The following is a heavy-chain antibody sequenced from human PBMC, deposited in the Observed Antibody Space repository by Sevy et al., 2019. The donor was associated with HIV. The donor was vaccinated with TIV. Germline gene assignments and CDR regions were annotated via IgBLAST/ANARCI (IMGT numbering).Heavy chain of an antibody. D-gene: IGHD5-18*01. CDR2: IRSKANSYAT. CDR3: TRHRGYSYGRMTQNQNYYYYGMDV. V-gene: IGHV3-73*01. Sequence: GGSLRLSCAASGFTFSGSAMHWVRQASGKGLEWVGRIRSKANSYATAYAGSVKGRFTNSRDDSKNTGYLPMNSLKTEDTAVYYCTRHRGYSYGRMTQNQNYYYYGMDVWGQGTTVTVSS. J-gene: IGHJ6*02. CDR1: GFTFSGSA.